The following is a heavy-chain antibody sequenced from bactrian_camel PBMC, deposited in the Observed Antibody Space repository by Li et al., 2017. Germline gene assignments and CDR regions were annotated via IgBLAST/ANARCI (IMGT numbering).Heavy chain of an antibody. Sequence: HVQLVESGGGSVQAGQSLRLSCRASGLKFADSEMAWYRQAPGNDCELVSSITLGGKKEYLESVKGRFTISKDNAKNTLYLQMNSLKPEDTAMYYCAADSRWVCYSASWSEYHYWGQGTQVTVS. V-gene: IGHV3S55*01. CDR3: AADSRWVCYSASWSEYHY. J-gene: IGHJ4*01. D-gene: IGHD1*01. CDR1: GLKFADSE. CDR2: ITLGGKK.